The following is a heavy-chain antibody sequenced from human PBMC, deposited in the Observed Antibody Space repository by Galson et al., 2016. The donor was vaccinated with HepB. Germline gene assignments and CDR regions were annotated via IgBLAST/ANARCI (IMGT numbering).Heavy chain of an antibody. Sequence: SETLSLTCTVSGGSISSSSYYWGWIRQPPGKGLEWIGSIYYSGSTYYNPSLKSRVTISVDTSKNKFSLKLRSVTAADTAVYYCARVDTTMAAYYFDYWGQGTLVTVSS. V-gene: IGHV4-39*07. CDR3: ARVDTTMAAYYFDY. J-gene: IGHJ4*02. CDR1: GGSISSSSYY. CDR2: IYYSGST. D-gene: IGHD5-18*01.